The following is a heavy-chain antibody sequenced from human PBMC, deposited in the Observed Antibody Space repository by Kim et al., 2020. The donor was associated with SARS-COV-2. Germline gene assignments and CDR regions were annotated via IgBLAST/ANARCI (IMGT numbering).Heavy chain of an antibody. CDR3: ARSAPDSTGYFDY. J-gene: IGHJ4*02. D-gene: IGHD3-22*01. V-gene: IGHV3-64*02. Sequence: YADSGKCRFTSSRDNSENTLYLQVGSLRTEDMAVYFCARSAPDSTGYFDYWGQGTLVTVSS.